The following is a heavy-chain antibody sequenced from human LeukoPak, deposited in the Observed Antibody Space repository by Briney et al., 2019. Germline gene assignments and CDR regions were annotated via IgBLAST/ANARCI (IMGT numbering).Heavy chain of an antibody. V-gene: IGHV3-15*01. D-gene: IGHD2-15*01. J-gene: IGHJ3*02. Sequence: KPGGSLRLSCAASGVSFNYAWMDWVRRAPGKGLEWVGRIKSKTDGGTTDYAAPVKGRFTISRDDSKNTLYLQMNSLKTEDTAVYYCSTVPRGDCTGGSWSYAFDIWGQGTMVTVSS. CDR1: GVSFNYAW. CDR3: STVPRGDCTGGSWSYAFDI. CDR2: IKSKTDGGTT.